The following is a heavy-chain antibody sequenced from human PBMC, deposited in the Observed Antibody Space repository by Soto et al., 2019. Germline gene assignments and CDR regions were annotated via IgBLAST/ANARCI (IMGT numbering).Heavy chain of an antibody. D-gene: IGHD3-16*01. V-gene: IGHV4-61*01. CDR2: IYYSGST. Sequence: SETLSLTCTVSGGSGSSGSYYWSWIRQPPGKGLEWIGYIYYSGSTNYNPSLKSRVTISIDTSKNKFSLRLSSVTAADTALYFCVRDVTWGTYPNFAYWGQGALVPVSS. CDR3: VRDVTWGTYPNFAY. J-gene: IGHJ4*02. CDR1: GGSGSSGSYY.